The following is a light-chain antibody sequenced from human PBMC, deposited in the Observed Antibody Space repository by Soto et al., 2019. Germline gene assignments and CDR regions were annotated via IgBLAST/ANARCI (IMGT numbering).Light chain of an antibody. J-gene: IGKJ1*01. Sequence: EIVLAYSSGTLSFSPGERAALSCRASQSVSSNYLAWYQQKPGQAPRVLIFGASTRPTGIPDRFSGSGSGTDFTLTISRLEPQDFAVYYCQQYGSSPSTFGQGTKVDIK. CDR1: QSVSSNY. CDR2: GAS. V-gene: IGKV3-20*01. CDR3: QQYGSSPST.